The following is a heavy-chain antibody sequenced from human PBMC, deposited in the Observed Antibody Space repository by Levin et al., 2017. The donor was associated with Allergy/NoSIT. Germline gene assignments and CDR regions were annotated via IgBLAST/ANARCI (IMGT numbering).Heavy chain of an antibody. CDR1: GGSFSGYY. D-gene: IGHD3-10*01. CDR3: ARGLGMVRGVITSYYYYYYGMDV. J-gene: IGHJ6*02. CDR2: INHSGST. V-gene: IGHV4-34*01. Sequence: SCAVYGGSFSGYYWSWIRQPPGKGLEWIGEINHSGSTNYNPSLKSRVTISVDTSKNQFSLKLSSVTAADTAVYYCARGLGMVRGVITSYYYYYYGMDVWGQGTTVTVSS.